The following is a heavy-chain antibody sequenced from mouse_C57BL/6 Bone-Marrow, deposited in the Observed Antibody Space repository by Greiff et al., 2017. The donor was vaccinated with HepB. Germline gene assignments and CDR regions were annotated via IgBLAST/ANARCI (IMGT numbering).Heavy chain of an antibody. Sequence: VQLQQSGPELVRPGASVKISCKAPGYTFTSHWMQWVRQRPGPGLEWIGGIFPGSGSTYYNEKFKGKATLTVDTSSSTAYMQLSSLTSEDSAVYFCASPDYYGSSYDAMDYWGQGTSVTVSS. D-gene: IGHD1-1*01. V-gene: IGHV1-56*01. J-gene: IGHJ4*01. CDR2: IFPGSGST. CDR1: GYTFTSHW. CDR3: ASPDYYGSSYDAMDY.